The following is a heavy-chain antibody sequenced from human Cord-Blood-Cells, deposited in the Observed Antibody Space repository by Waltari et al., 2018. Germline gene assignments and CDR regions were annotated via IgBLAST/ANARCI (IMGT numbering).Heavy chain of an antibody. CDR1: GGSFGGYY. Sequence: QVQLQQWGAGLLKPSETLSITCDVYGGSFGGYYWSWMRQPPGKGLEWIWEINHSGSTNYNPSLKSRVTISVDTSKNQFSLKLSSVTAADTAVYYCARAYYDSSGYYTFDYWGQGTLVTVSS. J-gene: IGHJ4*02. CDR3: ARAYYDSSGYYTFDY. V-gene: IGHV4-34*01. D-gene: IGHD3-22*01. CDR2: INHSGST.